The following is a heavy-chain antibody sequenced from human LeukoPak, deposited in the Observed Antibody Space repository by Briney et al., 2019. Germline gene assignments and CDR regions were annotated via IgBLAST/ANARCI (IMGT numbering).Heavy chain of an antibody. V-gene: IGHV4-39*01. CDR1: GGSISSSSYY. D-gene: IGHD3-22*01. Sequence: SETLSLTCTVSGGSISSSSYYWGWIRQPPGKGLEWIGSIYYSGSTYYNPSLKSRVTISVDTSKNQFSLKLSSVTAADTAVYYCARQSTTPQNNYYDSSGYSLDYWGQGTLVTVSS. CDR3: ARQSTTPQNNYYDSSGYSLDY. CDR2: IYYSGST. J-gene: IGHJ4*02.